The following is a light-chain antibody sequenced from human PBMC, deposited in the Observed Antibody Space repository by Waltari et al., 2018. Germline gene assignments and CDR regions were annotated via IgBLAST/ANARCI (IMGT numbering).Light chain of an antibody. CDR2: RNN. CDR1: SSNIGTNY. V-gene: IGLV1-47*01. CDR3: AAWDDTLSGVV. Sequence: GTPGQRVTISCSGGSSNIGTNYVYWYQQLPGTAPKLLIHRNNQRPAGVPERLSGSKSGTSASLAFSGLRSEDEGNYYCAAWDDTLSGVVFGGGTKLTVL. J-gene: IGLJ2*01.